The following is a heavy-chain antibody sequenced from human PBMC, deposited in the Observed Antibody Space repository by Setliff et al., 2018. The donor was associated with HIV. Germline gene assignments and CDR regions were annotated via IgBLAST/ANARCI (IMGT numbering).Heavy chain of an antibody. CDR2: IKEDGSEK. D-gene: IGHD6-13*01. CDR1: GFTFSTYW. CDR3: AKDRQLRSMYYFDY. V-gene: IGHV3-7*01. J-gene: IGHJ4*02. Sequence: PGGSLRLSCAASGFTFSTYWMSWVRQAPGKGLEWVANIKEDGSEKYYVDSVKGRFTISRDNTKNSLYLQLNSLRAEGTAVYYCAKDRQLRSMYYFDYWGQGTLVTVSS.